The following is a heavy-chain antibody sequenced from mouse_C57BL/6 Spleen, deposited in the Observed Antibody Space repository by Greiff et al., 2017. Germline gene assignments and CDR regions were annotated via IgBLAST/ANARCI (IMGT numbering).Heavy chain of an antibody. V-gene: IGHV14-4*01. J-gene: IGHJ3*01. CDR3: TTGGSSPFAY. CDR2: IDPENGDT. Sequence: EVQRVESGAELVRPGASVKLSCTASGFNIKDDYMHWVKQRPEQGLEWIGWIDPENGDTEYASKFQGKATITADTSSNTAYLQLSSLTSEDTAVYYCTTGGSSPFAYWGQGTLVTVSA. D-gene: IGHD1-1*01. CDR1: GFNIKDDY.